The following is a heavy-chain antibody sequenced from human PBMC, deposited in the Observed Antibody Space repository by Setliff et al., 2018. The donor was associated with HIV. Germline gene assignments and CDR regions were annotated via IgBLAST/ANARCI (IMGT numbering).Heavy chain of an antibody. V-gene: IGHV1-58*01. Sequence: SMKVSCKASGFTFTNSAVQWVRQARGQRLEWIGWIVVGSGNTNYAQRFQERVTITRDMSTSRAYMELSGLRTEDTAVYYCAADPQTGTTSYDAFDIWGQGTVVTVSS. CDR2: IVVGSGNT. CDR3: AADPQTGTTSYDAFDI. J-gene: IGHJ3*02. D-gene: IGHD1-7*01. CDR1: GFTFTNSA.